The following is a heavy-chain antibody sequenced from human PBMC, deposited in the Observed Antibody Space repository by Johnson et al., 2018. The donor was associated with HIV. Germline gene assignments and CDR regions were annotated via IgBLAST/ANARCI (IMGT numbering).Heavy chain of an antibody. V-gene: IGHV3-20*04. D-gene: IGHD6-13*01. CDR3: AKDKLGSSSFAFDI. J-gene: IGHJ3*02. CDR1: GFTFDDYG. CDR2: INWNGGST. Sequence: MQLVESGGGVVRPGGSLRLSCAASGFTFDDYGMTWVRQVPGKGLEWVCGINWNGGSTGYADSVKGRFTISRDNSKNTLFLQMDSLRADDTAVYYCAKDKLGSSSFAFDIWGQGTKVTVSS.